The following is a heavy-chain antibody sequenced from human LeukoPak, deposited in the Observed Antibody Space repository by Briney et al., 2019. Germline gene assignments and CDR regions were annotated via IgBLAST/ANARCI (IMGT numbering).Heavy chain of an antibody. J-gene: IGHJ6*02. CDR3: AQYYDSSGSRPYYYDGMDV. D-gene: IGHD3-22*01. CDR1: GYTFTGYY. Sequence: EASVKVSCKASGYTFTGYYMHWVRQAPGQGLEWMGWINPNSGGTNYAQKFQGRVTMTRDTSISTAYMELSRLRSDDTAVYYCAQYYDSSGSRPYYYDGMDVWGQGTTVTVSS. CDR2: INPNSGGT. V-gene: IGHV1-2*02.